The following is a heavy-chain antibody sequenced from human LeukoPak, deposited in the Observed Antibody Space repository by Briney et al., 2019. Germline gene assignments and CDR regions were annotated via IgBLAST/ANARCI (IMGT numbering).Heavy chain of an antibody. J-gene: IGHJ6*02. CDR2: ISSSGSTI. CDR1: GGSISSSSYY. V-gene: IGHV3-11*01. CDR3: ARDEPTVTTSDYGMDV. Sequence: LSLTCTVSGGSISSSSYYWGWIRQPPGKGLEWVSYISSSGSTIYYADSVKGRFTISRDNAKNSLYLQMNSLRAEDTAVYYCARDEPTVTTSDYGMDVWGQGTTVTVSS. D-gene: IGHD4-17*01.